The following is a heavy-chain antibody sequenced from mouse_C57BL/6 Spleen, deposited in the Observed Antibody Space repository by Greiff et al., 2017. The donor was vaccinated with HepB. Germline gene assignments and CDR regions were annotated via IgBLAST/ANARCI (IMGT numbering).Heavy chain of an antibody. D-gene: IGHD3-3*01. CDR1: GYTFTSYW. J-gene: IGHJ3*01. V-gene: IGHV1-69*01. CDR3: AGDGTY. Sequence: VQLQQPGAELVMPGASVKLSCKASGYTFTSYWMHWVKQRPGQGLEWIGEIDPSDSYTNYNQKFKGKSTLTVDKSSSTAYMQLSSLTAEDSAVYYCAGDGTYWGQGTLVTVSA. CDR2: IDPSDSYT.